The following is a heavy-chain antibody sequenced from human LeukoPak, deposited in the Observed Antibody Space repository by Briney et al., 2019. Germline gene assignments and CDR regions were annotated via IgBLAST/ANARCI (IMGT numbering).Heavy chain of an antibody. V-gene: IGHV4-39*01. Sequence: KPSETLSRTCTLSGGSITNTKYYWGRIRQPPRKGLEWIGSIYYTGSTYYNPSLKSRVTISVDTSKNQFSLKLRSVTAADTALYYCTRHTGYISGQYSNYEDSWGQGTLVTVSS. CDR2: IYYTGST. J-gene: IGHJ4*02. CDR1: GGSITNTKYY. D-gene: IGHD4-11*01. CDR3: TRHTGYISGQYSNYEDS.